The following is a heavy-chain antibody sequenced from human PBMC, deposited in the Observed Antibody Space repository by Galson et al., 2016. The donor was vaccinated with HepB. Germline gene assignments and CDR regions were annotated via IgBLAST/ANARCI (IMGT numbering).Heavy chain of an antibody. CDR2: ISQTGTKS. Sequence: SLRLSCAASGFIFSNYEMDWVRQAPGKGLEWVSKISQTGTKSSYIESVKDRFTISRDNTKSSLYLEMKSLRAEDTATYYCVRQRDFYLETSGYAGQDAFDIWGQGTKVTVSS. J-gene: IGHJ3*02. D-gene: IGHD3-22*01. V-gene: IGHV3-48*03. CDR1: GFIFSNYE. CDR3: VRQRDFYLETSGYAGQDAFDI.